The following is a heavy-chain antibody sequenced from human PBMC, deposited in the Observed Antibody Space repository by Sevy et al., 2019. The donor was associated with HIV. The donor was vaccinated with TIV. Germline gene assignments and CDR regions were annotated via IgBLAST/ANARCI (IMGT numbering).Heavy chain of an antibody. CDR3: ARGLTIFGVVIRFDP. V-gene: IGHV4-31*03. CDR2: IYNSGST. D-gene: IGHD3-3*01. J-gene: IGHJ5*02. CDR1: GGSIRSGGYY. Sequence: SETLSLTCTVSGGSIRSGGYYWGWIPQHPGKGLEGIGYIYNSGSTYYSPSLKSRVTISVDTSKNQFSLKLSSVTAADTAVYYCARGLTIFGVVIRFDPWGQGTLVTVSS.